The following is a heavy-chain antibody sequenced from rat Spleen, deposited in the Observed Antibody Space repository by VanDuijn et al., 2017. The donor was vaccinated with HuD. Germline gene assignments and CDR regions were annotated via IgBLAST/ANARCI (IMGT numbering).Heavy chain of an antibody. D-gene: IGHD4-3*01. CDR2: INKDSSVI. CDR3: AREEFGVDY. Sequence: EVQLVESGGGLVQPGRSLKLSCAASGFTFSDYGMAWVRQAPGKGLEWIAEINKDSSVIKYIPSLKDKLTISRDNAQNTVYLQMSKLGSEDTATYYCAREEFGVDYWGQGVMVTVSS. V-gene: IGHV4-2*01. J-gene: IGHJ2*01. CDR1: GFTFSDYG.